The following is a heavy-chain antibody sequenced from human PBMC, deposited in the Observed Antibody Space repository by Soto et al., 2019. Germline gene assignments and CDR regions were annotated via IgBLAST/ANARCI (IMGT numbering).Heavy chain of an antibody. CDR2: INSEGTST. J-gene: IGHJ4*01. CDR1: GFTFSSYW. D-gene: IGHD6-13*01. V-gene: IGHV3-74*01. Sequence: EVQLVESGGDLVQPGGSLRLSCVASGFTFSSYWMHWVRQGPGKGLLWVSRINSEGTSTSYADSVKGRFTIFRDNAKNTLYLQMNSLRAEDTGVYYCARRVLAGTPYYFDYWGQGSLVTVSS. CDR3: ARRVLAGTPYYFDY.